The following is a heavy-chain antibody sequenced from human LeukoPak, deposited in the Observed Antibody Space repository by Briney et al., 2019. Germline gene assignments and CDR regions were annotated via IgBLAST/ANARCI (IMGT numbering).Heavy chain of an antibody. Sequence: GGSLRLSCAASGFTFSSYSMNWVRQAPGEGLEWVGRIKSKTDGGTTDYAAPVKGRFTISRDDSKNTLYLQMNSLKTEDTSVYYCTTDRASGDLPTSDYWGQGTMVTVSS. CDR2: IKSKTDGGTT. D-gene: IGHD4-17*01. CDR1: GFTFSSYS. V-gene: IGHV3-15*07. CDR3: TTDRASGDLPTSDY. J-gene: IGHJ4*02.